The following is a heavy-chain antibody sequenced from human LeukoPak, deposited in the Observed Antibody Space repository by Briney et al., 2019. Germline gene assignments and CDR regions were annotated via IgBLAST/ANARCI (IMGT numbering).Heavy chain of an antibody. J-gene: IGHJ3*01. CDR2: INSDGSEG. Sequence: QPGGSLRLSCAVSGFTFSGFWMSWSRQAPGKGLEWVASINSDGSEGYYADVVKGRFTISRDNAKNSLYLQINSLRAGDTAVYYCARSSYSSSSSVWGQGTMVTVSS. V-gene: IGHV3-7*03. CDR1: GFTFSGFW. CDR3: ARSSYSSSSSV. D-gene: IGHD6-6*01.